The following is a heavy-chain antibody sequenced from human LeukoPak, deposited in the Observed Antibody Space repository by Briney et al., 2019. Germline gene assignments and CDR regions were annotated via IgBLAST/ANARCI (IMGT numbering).Heavy chain of an antibody. D-gene: IGHD1-1*01. CDR3: AKVDYWSPENYFDS. Sequence: PGGSLRLSCVASGFPFRSYAMTWVRQTPGKGLESVSVITDDEDTYYADSVKGRFTISRDNSQNTVFLHMNSLRVEDTAVYYCAKVDYWSPENYFDSWGQGTLVTVSS. V-gene: IGHV3-23*01. CDR1: GFPFRSYA. CDR2: ITDDEDT. J-gene: IGHJ4*02.